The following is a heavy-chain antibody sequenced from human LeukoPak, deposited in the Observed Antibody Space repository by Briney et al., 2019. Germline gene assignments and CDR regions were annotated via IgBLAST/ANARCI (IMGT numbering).Heavy chain of an antibody. CDR3: ATTGGFNYSWFDP. V-gene: IGHV4-31*03. CDR1: CGSISSGGYY. CDR2: IYYSGST. J-gene: IGHJ5*02. D-gene: IGHD4-11*01. Sequence: PSETLSLTCTVSCGSISSGGYYWSWIRQHPGKGLEWIGYIYYSGSTYYNPSLKSRVTISVDTSKNQFSLKLSSVTAADTAVYYCATTGGFNYSWFDPWGQGTLVTVSS.